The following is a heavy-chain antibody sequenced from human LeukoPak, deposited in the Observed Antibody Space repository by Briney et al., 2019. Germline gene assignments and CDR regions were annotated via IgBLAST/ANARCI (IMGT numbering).Heavy chain of an antibody. D-gene: IGHD2-8*01. CDR1: GFTFSSYS. CDR3: ARAVKGYCTNGVCSESYYYYMDV. V-gene: IGHV3-21*01. J-gene: IGHJ6*03. Sequence: PGGSLRLSCAASGFTFSSYSMNWVRQAPGKGLEWVSSISSSSSYIYYADSVKGRFTISRDNAKNSLYLQMNSLRAEDTAVYYCARAVKGYCTNGVCSESYYYYMDVWGKGTTVTVSS. CDR2: ISSSSSYI.